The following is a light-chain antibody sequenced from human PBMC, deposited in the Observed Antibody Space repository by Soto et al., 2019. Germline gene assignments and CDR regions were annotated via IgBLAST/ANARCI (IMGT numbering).Light chain of an antibody. CDR3: QQSYSNPRT. CDR1: HDIGNY. J-gene: IGKJ1*01. V-gene: IGKV1-5*01. Sequence: DIQLTQSPSTLSASVGDRVIITCRASHDIGNYLAWYQQKPGKAPKHLIYEASDLRSGVPSRFSGSGSGTEFTLTISSLQPEDFATYYCQQSYSNPRTFGQGTKVDIK. CDR2: EAS.